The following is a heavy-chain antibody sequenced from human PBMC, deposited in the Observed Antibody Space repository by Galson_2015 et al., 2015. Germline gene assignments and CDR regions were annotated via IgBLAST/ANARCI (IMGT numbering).Heavy chain of an antibody. CDR3: AKATMLRGEFYFYGMDV. J-gene: IGHJ6*02. V-gene: IGHV3-9*01. Sequence: SLRLSCAASGFTFDDYAMNWVRLVPGKGLEWVSTISWNSGTVGYADSVKGRFTISRDNAKSTLYLQMNSLRGEDTAVYHCAKATMLRGEFYFYGMDVWGQGTTFTVS. D-gene: IGHD3-10*01. CDR1: GFTFDDYA. CDR2: ISWNSGTV.